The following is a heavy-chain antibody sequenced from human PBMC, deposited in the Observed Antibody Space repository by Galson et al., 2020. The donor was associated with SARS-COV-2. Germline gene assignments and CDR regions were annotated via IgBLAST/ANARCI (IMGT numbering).Heavy chain of an antibody. J-gene: IGHJ3*02. V-gene: IGHV1-2*04. CDR3: ARDNGHDAFDI. CDR2: INPNSGGT. Sequence: ASVKVSCKASGYTFNGYYIHWVRQAPGQGLEWMGWINPNSGGTTYAENFQDWVTMTRDTSISTAYMGLSRLGTDDTAVYYWARDNGHDAFDIWCQETMVTVFS. CDR1: GYTFNGYY.